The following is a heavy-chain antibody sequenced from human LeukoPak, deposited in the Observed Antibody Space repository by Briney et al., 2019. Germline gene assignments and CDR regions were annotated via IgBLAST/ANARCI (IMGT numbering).Heavy chain of an antibody. V-gene: IGHV3-49*03. CDR1: GFTFGDYA. Sequence: PGGSLRLSCTASGFTFGDYAMSWFRQAPGKGLEWVGFIRSKAYGGTTEYAASVKGRFTISRDDSKSIAYLQMNSLKTEDTAVYYCTRDRSRGSYYYFDYWGQGTLVTVSS. D-gene: IGHD1-26*01. CDR2: IRSKAYGGTT. J-gene: IGHJ4*02. CDR3: TRDRSRGSYYYFDY.